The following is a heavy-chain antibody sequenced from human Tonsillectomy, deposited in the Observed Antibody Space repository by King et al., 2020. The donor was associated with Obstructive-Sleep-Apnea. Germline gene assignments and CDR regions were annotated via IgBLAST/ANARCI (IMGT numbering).Heavy chain of an antibody. V-gene: IGHV3-9*01. J-gene: IGHJ4*02. Sequence: QLVQSGGGLVQPGRSLRLSCAASGFTFDDYAMHWVRQAPGKGLEWVSGISWNSGSIGYADSVKGRFTISRDNAKNSLYLQMNSLRAEDTALYYCAKDTSDYYGSGSRFDYWGQGTLVTVSS. CDR3: AKDTSDYYGSGSRFDY. CDR1: GFTFDDYA. D-gene: IGHD3-10*01. CDR2: ISWNSGSI.